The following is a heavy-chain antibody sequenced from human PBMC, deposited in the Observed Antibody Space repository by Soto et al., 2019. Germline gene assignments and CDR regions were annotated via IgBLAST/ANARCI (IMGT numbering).Heavy chain of an antibody. J-gene: IGHJ4*02. V-gene: IGHV3-33*01. Sequence: QVQLVESGGGVVQPGRSLRLSCVASGFTFSNYGMHWVRQAPGKGPEWVAVIWYDGSNKDYADSVKGRVTISRDNSRNTQHLHMNSLRAEDTAVYYCASALVTGDDWGQVALVTVSS. CDR1: GFTFSNYG. CDR2: IWYDGSNK. D-gene: IGHD2-21*01. CDR3: ASALVTGDD.